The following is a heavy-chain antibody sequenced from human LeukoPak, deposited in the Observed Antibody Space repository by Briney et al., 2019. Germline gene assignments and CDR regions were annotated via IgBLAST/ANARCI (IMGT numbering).Heavy chain of an antibody. V-gene: IGHV3-30*02. Sequence: GGSLRLSCAASGFTFSSYGMHWVRQAPGKGLEWVAFIRYDGSNKYYADSVKGRFTISRDNSKNTLYLQMNSLRAEDTAVYYCARSIIVGATTINAFDIWGQGTMVSVSS. J-gene: IGHJ3*02. CDR2: IRYDGSNK. CDR1: GFTFSSYG. D-gene: IGHD1-26*01. CDR3: ARSIIVGATTINAFDI.